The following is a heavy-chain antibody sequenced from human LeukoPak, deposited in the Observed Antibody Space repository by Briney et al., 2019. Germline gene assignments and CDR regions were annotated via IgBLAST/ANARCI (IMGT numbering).Heavy chain of an antibody. D-gene: IGHD1-7*01. CDR2: IIPIFGTA. V-gene: IGHV1-69*05. J-gene: IGHJ4*02. CDR1: GGTFSSYA. Sequence: SVKVSCKASGGTFSSYAISWVRQAPGQGLEWMGGIIPIFGTANYAQKFQGRVTITTDEPTSTAYMELSSLRSEDTAVYYCARETGTATYSLDYWGQGTLVTVSS. CDR3: ARETGTATYSLDY.